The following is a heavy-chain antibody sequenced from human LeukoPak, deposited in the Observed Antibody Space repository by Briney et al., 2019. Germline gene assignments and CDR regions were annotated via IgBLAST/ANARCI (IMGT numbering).Heavy chain of an antibody. CDR3: ARDRSGWYDY. CDR2: IIPIFGTA. D-gene: IGHD6-19*01. J-gene: IGHJ4*02. V-gene: IGHV1-69*05. Sequence: GASVKVSCKASGGTFSSSAISWVRQAPGQGLEWMGGIIPIFGTANYAQKFQGRVTITTDESTSTAYMELSSLRSEDTAVYYCARDRSGWYDYWGQGTLVTVSS. CDR1: GGTFSSSA.